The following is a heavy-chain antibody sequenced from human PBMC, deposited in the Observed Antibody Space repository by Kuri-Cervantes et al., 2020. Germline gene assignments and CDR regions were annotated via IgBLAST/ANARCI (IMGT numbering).Heavy chain of an antibody. D-gene: IGHD3-10*01. CDR2: ISGTGSTI. J-gene: IGHJ4*02. V-gene: IGHV3-11*04. CDR3: ARDFGFSYYFLDY. Sequence: GGSLRLSCAASGFTFSDYYMSWIRQAPGKGLEWLSYISGTGSTIYYADSVKGRFTISRDNAKNSLYLQMNSLRDEDTAIYYCARDFGFSYYFLDYWGPGTLVTVSS. CDR1: GFTFSDYY.